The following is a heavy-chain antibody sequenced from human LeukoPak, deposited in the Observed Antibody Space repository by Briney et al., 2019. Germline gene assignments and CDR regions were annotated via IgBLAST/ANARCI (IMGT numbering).Heavy chain of an antibody. D-gene: IGHD3-16*02. J-gene: IGHJ4*02. Sequence: PSETLSLTCTVSGYSISSDYYWAWIRQPPGKGLEWIGSIYHSGSTNCNPSLKSRVTISVDKSKNQFSLKLSSVTAADTAVYYCAVHRNAYDYVWGSYRSLFDYRGQGTLVTVSS. V-gene: IGHV4-38-2*02. CDR3: AVHRNAYDYVWGSYRSLFDY. CDR1: GYSISSDYY. CDR2: IYHSGST.